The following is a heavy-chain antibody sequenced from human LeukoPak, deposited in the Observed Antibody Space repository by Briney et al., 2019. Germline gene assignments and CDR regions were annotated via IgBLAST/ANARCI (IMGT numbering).Heavy chain of an antibody. J-gene: IGHJ5*02. CDR1: GYSISSGYF. Sequence: SETLSLTCAVSGYSISSGYFWSWIRQPPGKGLEWIGGIGDSGSTYYNPSLKSRITISTDTSKNRFSLKLSSVTAADTAVYYCARLNTGVLSSRTNNWFDPWGQGTLVTVSS. V-gene: IGHV4-38-2*01. CDR2: IGDSGST. D-gene: IGHD6-13*01. CDR3: ARLNTGVLSSRTNNWFDP.